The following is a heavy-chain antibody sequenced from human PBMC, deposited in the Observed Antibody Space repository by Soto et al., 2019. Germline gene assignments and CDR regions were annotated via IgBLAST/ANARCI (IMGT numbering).Heavy chain of an antibody. CDR3: AGTYYYDSSGYYLSTDYYGMDV. CDR1: GGTFSSYA. D-gene: IGHD3-22*01. V-gene: IGHV1-69*06. Sequence: QVQLVQSGAEVKKPGSSVKVSCKASGGTFSSYAISWVRQAPGQGLEWMGGIIPIFGTANYAQKFQGRVTITADKATSTAYMELSSLRSEDTAVYYCAGTYYYDSSGYYLSTDYYGMDVWGQGTTGTVSS. CDR2: IIPIFGTA. J-gene: IGHJ6*02.